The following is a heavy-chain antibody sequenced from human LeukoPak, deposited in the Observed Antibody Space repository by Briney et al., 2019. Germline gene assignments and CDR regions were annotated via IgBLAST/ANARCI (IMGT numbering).Heavy chain of an antibody. CDR1: GYSFTFYW. CDR2: IYPGDSDT. Sequence: GESLKISCKGSGYSFTFYWIVWVRQMPGKGLEWMGIIYPGDSDTRYSPSFQGQVTISADKSISTAYLQWSSLKASDTAMYYCARQGGYCSSTSCLTDVWGKGTTVTVSP. CDR3: ARQGGYCSSTSCLTDV. D-gene: IGHD2-2*01. J-gene: IGHJ6*04. V-gene: IGHV5-51*01.